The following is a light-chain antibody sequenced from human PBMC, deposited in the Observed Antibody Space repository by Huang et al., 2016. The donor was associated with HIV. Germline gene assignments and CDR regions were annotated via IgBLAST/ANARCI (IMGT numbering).Light chain of an antibody. CDR1: QDISTF. CDR3: QQYYSQSS. CDR2: TAS. Sequence: AIQMTQSPSSLSASTGDRITIACRASQDISTFLAWYQQKPGKPPKLLIHTASLLESGVPSRFNASGSGTDFTLTVTCLQSEDFASYYCQQYYSQSSFGPGTKV. V-gene: IGKV1-8*01. J-gene: IGKJ3*01.